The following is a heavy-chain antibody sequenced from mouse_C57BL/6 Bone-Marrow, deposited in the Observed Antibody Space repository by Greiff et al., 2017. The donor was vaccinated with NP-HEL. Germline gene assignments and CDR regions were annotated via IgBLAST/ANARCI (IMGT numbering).Heavy chain of an antibody. Sequence: VQLQQPGAELVRPGSSVKLSCKASGYTFTSYWMDWVKQRPGQGLEWIGNIYPSDSETHYNQKFKDKATLTVDKSSSTAYMQLSSLTSEDSAVYYCARKKLGSSWFAYWGQGTLVTVSA. D-gene: IGHD1-1*02. J-gene: IGHJ3*01. V-gene: IGHV1-61*01. CDR2: IYPSDSET. CDR3: ARKKLGSSWFAY. CDR1: GYTFTSYW.